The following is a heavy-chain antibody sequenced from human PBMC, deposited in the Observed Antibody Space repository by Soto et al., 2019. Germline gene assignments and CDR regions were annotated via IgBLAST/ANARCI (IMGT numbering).Heavy chain of an antibody. V-gene: IGHV4-34*01. Sequence: SETLSLTCAVYGGSFSGYYWSWIRQPPGKGLEWIGEINHSGSTNYNPSLKSRVTISVDTSKNQFSLKLSSVTAADTAVYYCARRGYSGYDLTNWFDPWGQGTLVT. J-gene: IGHJ5*02. CDR2: INHSGST. CDR1: GGSFSGYY. CDR3: ARRGYSGYDLTNWFDP. D-gene: IGHD5-12*01.